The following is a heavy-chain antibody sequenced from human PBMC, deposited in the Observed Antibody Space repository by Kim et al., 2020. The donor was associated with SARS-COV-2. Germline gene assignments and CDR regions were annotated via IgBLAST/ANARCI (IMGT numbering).Heavy chain of an antibody. V-gene: IGHV3-13*04. CDR1: GFTFSSYD. Sequence: GGSLRLSCAASGFTFSSYDMHWVRQATGKGLEWVSAIGTAGDTYYPGSVKGRFTISRENAKNSLYLQMNSLRAGDTAVYYCARGYDSSGYYYGRPISPFDYWGQGTLVTVSS. J-gene: IGHJ4*02. CDR3: ARGYDSSGYYYGRPISPFDY. D-gene: IGHD3-22*01. CDR2: IGTAGDT.